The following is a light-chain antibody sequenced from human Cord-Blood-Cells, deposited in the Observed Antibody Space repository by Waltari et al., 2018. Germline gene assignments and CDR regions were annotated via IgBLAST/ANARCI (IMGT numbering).Light chain of an antibody. V-gene: IGLV1-44*01. J-gene: IGLJ1*01. CDR1: SSNIGSNT. CDR3: AAWDDSLNGYV. Sequence: QSVLTQPPSASGTPGQRVTISCSGSSSNIGSNTVNWYQQLPGTAPKLLIYSNKHRPSGVPGRVSGSKSGTSASLAISGLQSEDEADYYCAAWDDSLNGYVFGTGTKVTVL. CDR2: SNK.